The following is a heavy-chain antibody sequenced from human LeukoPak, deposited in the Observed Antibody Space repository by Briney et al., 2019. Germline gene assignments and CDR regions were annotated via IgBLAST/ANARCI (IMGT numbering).Heavy chain of an antibody. Sequence: GGSLRLSYAASGFTFTSYAMSWVRQAPGKGLEWVSAISGSGGSTYYADSVKGRFTISRDNSKNTLYLQMNSLRAEDTAVYYCAKRSVAGTGYYFDCWGQGTLVTVSS. CDR2: ISGSGGST. CDR1: GFTFTSYA. J-gene: IGHJ4*02. CDR3: AKRSVAGTGYYFDC. V-gene: IGHV3-23*01. D-gene: IGHD6-19*01.